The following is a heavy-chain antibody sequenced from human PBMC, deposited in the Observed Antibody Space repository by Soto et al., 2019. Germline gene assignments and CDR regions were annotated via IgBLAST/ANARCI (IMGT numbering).Heavy chain of an antibody. Sequence: QVQLVESGGGAVQPGRSLRLSCAASGFTFNHFAMHWVRQAPGKGLDWVAVISYDGRRKYYADSVKGRFTISRDNSERTLDLQMNNLTSQDTGIYSCAREDSGDYFAYFDYWGQGSLVAVSS. CDR2: ISYDGRRK. CDR1: GFTFNHFA. D-gene: IGHD1-26*01. CDR3: AREDSGDYFAYFDY. J-gene: IGHJ4*02. V-gene: IGHV3-30*04.